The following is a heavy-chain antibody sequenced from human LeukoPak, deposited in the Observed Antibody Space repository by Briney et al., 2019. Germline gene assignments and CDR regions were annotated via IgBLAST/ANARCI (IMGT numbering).Heavy chain of an antibody. J-gene: IGHJ4*02. V-gene: IGHV1-2*02. CDR1: GYTCTNRP. CDR2: INPNSGDT. CDR3: ARERYTAYGNFDY. Sequence: GASVKVSCKASGYTCTNRPMHWVRQAPGQGLEWMGWINPNSGDTNYVQKFQGRVTMTRDPSISTAYMELSGLRADDTAVYYCARERYTAYGNFDYWGQGTQVTVSS. D-gene: IGHD5-12*01.